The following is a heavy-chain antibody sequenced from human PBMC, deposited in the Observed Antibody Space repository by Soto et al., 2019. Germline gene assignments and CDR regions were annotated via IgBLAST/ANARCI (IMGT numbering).Heavy chain of an antibody. CDR3: AREAAEGYYFDY. J-gene: IGHJ4*02. CDR2: IIPILGIA. D-gene: IGHD6-13*01. V-gene: IGHV1-69*08. CDR1: GGTFSSYT. Sequence: QVPLVQSGAEVKKPGSSVKVSCKASGGTFSSYTISWVRQAPGQGLEWMGRIIPILGIANYAQKFQGRVTITADKSTSTAYMELSSLRSEDTAVYYCAREAAEGYYFDYWGQGTLVTVSS.